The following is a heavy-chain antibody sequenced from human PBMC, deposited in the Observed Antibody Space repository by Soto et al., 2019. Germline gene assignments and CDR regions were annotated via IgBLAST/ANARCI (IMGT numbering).Heavy chain of an antibody. CDR2: ISSSGGAT. V-gene: IGHV3-23*01. CDR1: GFTFSSYA. D-gene: IGHD3-10*01. CDR3: AKVEIYYYPDY. Sequence: AGSLRLSCAASGFTFSSYAMGWVRQAPGKGLEWVSSISSSGGATYYADSVKGRFTISRDNSKNTLYLQMNSLRAEDTAVYYCAKVEIYYYPDYWGQGTLVTVSP. J-gene: IGHJ4*02.